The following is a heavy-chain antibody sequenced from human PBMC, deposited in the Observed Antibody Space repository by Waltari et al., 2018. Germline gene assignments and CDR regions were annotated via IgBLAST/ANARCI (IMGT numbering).Heavy chain of an antibody. CDR2: IDPSDAYI. J-gene: IGHJ4*02. Sequence: EVQFVQSGAEVKQPVESLRISCQVSVYIFSNYRISWVRQMPGKGLEWMGRIDPSDAYIDYSPSFEGHVTISTDRSITTAYLQWSSLRASDSAMYYCARHISGNRYAIDYWGQGTLVTVSS. V-gene: IGHV5-10-1*03. CDR3: ARHISGNRYAIDY. CDR1: VYIFSNYR. D-gene: IGHD3-3*02.